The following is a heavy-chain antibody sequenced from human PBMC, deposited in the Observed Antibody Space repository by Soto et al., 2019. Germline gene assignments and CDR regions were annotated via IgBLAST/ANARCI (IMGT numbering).Heavy chain of an antibody. Sequence: QVQLVESGGGVVQPGRSLRLSCAVSGFTFSSYAMYWVRQSPGKGLAWVAVLSYDGSNEYYADSVKGRFTISRDNSKNTLFLQMSSLRGEDTAVYYFARGPYNNGKIGWTNWVQGTLVTVSS. D-gene: IGHD4-4*01. CDR3: ARGPYNNGKIGWTN. V-gene: IGHV3-30-3*01. CDR2: LSYDGSNE. J-gene: IGHJ4*02. CDR1: GFTFSSYA.